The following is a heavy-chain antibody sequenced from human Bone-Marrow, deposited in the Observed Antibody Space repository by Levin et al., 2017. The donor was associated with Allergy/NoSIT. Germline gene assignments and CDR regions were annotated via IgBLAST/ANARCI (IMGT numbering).Heavy chain of an antibody. CDR1: GFTFSDYY. CDR2: ISSSGSTI. D-gene: IGHD6-19*01. CDR3: ARDLYTSGWYVGPSGYFQH. J-gene: IGHJ1*01. V-gene: IGHV3-11*01. Sequence: GGSLRLSCAASGFTFSDYYMSWIRQAPGKGLECVSYISSSGSTIYYADSVKGRFTISRDNAKNSLFLQMNSLRPEDTALYYCARDLYTSGWYVGPSGYFQHWGQGTLVTVSS.